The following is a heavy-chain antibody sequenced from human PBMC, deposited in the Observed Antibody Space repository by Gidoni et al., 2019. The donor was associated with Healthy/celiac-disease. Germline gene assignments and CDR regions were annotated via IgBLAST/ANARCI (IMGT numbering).Heavy chain of an antibody. D-gene: IGHD6-13*01. CDR1: GFTFSTYR. Sequence: EVQLVESGGGLVKPGGSLRLSCAASGFTFSTYRMNWVRQAPGKGLEWVSSISSSSSYIYYADAVKGRFTISRDNAKNSLYLQMNSLRAEDTAVYYCARGRTAAGQKYYFDYWGQGTLVTVSS. V-gene: IGHV3-21*01. J-gene: IGHJ4*02. CDR3: ARGRTAAGQKYYFDY. CDR2: ISSSSSYI.